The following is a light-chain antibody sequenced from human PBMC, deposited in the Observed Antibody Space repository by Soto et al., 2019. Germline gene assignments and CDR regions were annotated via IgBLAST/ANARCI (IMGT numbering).Light chain of an antibody. J-gene: IGKJ5*01. CDR3: QQYNHWRSIS. CDR2: DTS. CDR1: QSVSRK. V-gene: IGKV3-15*01. Sequence: MTNSPATVSVSPGERATLSCRASQSVSRKLAWYQHKPGQAPRLLIYDTSTRAADIPARFSGSGSGTDFTLTISSLQSEDFAVYYCQQYNHWRSISFGQGTRLENK.